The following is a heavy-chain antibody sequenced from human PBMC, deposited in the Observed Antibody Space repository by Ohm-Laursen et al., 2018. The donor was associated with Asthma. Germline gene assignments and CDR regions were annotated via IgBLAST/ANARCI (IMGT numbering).Heavy chain of an antibody. Sequence: SLRLSCAASGFTFDDYAMHWVRQAPGKGLVWVSRINSDVSDTTYADSVKGRFTISRDNAKNTLYLQMNSLRAEDTAVYFCARDPLRSSGTYWGGNYFSYGMDVWGQGTTVTVSS. CDR1: GFTFDDYA. D-gene: IGHD1-26*01. J-gene: IGHJ6*02. V-gene: IGHV3-74*01. CDR2: INSDVSDT. CDR3: ARDPLRSSGTYWGGNYFSYGMDV.